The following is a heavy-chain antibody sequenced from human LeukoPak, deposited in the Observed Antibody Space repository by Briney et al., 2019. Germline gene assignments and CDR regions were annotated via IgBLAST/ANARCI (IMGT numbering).Heavy chain of an antibody. V-gene: IGHV1-2*02. CDR1: GYTFTGYY. Sequence: ASVKVSCKASGYTFTGYYMHWVRQAPGQGLEWMGWINPNSGGTNYAQKFQGRVTMTRDTSISTAYMELSRLRSEDTAVYYCARCGSNYDFWSGYYGGDYYYMDVWGKGTTVTVSS. J-gene: IGHJ6*03. D-gene: IGHD3-3*01. CDR2: INPNSGGT. CDR3: ARCGSNYDFWSGYYGGDYYYMDV.